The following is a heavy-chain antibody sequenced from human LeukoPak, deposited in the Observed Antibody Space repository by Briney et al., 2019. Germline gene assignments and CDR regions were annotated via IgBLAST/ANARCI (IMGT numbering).Heavy chain of an antibody. CDR1: GFNVNSNY. V-gene: IGHV3-66*01. J-gene: IGHJ4*02. CDR2: AYIGGNT. Sequence: QPGGSLRLSCAASGFNVNSNYMSWVRQAPGKGLEWVSVAYIGGNTYYADSVKGRSTISRDDPKNTLYLQMNSLRAEDTAVYYCARVRGWKYFDYWGQGTLVTVSS. D-gene: IGHD1-1*01. CDR3: ARVRGWKYFDY.